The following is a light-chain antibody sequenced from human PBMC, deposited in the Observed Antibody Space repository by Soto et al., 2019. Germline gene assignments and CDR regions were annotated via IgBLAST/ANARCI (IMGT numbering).Light chain of an antibody. CDR2: EVN. V-gene: IGLV2-8*01. CDR1: SSDVGGYNY. Sequence: QSVLTQPPSASGSPGQSVTISCTGTSSDVGGYNYVSWYQQHPGKAPKLMLYEVNKRPSGVPDRFSGSKSGNTASLTVSGLQAEDEADYYCSSYAGSNNLGVFGGGTKVTVL. J-gene: IGLJ3*02. CDR3: SSYAGSNNLGV.